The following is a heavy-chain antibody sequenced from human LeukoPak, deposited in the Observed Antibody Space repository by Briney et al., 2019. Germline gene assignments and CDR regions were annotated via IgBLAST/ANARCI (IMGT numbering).Heavy chain of an antibody. V-gene: IGHV1-8*01. CDR3: ARDYGGNSGWFDP. CDR1: GYTLTNYD. D-gene: IGHD4-23*01. CDR2: MKPKSGET. Sequence: RASVKVSCKASGYTLTNYDINWVRQATGQGLEWMAWMKPKSGETGYAQKFQGRAIMTRDTSTNTAYMGLRSLTSEDTAVYYCARDYGGNSGWFDPWGQGTVVTVSS. J-gene: IGHJ5*02.